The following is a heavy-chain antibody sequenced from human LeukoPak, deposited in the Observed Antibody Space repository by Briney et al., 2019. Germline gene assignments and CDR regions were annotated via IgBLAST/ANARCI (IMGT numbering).Heavy chain of an antibody. V-gene: IGHV3-23*01. J-gene: IGHJ4*02. CDR2: ISGSGGST. D-gene: IGHD3-22*01. CDR1: GFTFSSYA. CDR3: AKDISPYYYDSSGCYFDY. Sequence: GGSLRLSCAASGFTFSSYAMSWVRQAPGKGLEWVSAISGSGGSTYYADSVKGRFTISRDNSQNTLYLQMNSLRAEEPAVYYCAKDISPYYYDSSGCYFDYWGQGTLVTVSS.